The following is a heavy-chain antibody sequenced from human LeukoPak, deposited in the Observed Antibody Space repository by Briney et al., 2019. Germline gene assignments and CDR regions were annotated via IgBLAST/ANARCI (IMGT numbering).Heavy chain of an antibody. D-gene: IGHD5-18*01. CDR3: ARDERVYSYGLYYYYGIDV. CDR2: ISAYNGNT. J-gene: IGHJ6*02. V-gene: IGHV1-18*01. CDR1: GYTFTSYD. Sequence: ASVKVFCKASGYTFTSYDISWVRQAPGQGLEWMGWISAYNGNTNYAQKLQGRVTMTTDTSTSTAYMELRSLRSDDTAVYYCARDERVYSYGLYYYYGIDVWGQGTTVTVSS.